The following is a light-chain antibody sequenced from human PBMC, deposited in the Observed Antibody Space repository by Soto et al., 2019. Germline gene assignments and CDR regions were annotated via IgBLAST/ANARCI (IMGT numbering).Light chain of an antibody. CDR3: QQRSDWPLT. V-gene: IGKV3-11*01. CDR1: QSVRSY. Sequence: EIVLTQSPAILSLSPGETATLSCRASQSVRSYLAWYQQRPGQAPRLLIYDASNRATGIPARFSGSGSGTDFTLTISSLEPEDFAVYYCQQRSDWPLTFGGGTRVYIK. J-gene: IGKJ4*01. CDR2: DAS.